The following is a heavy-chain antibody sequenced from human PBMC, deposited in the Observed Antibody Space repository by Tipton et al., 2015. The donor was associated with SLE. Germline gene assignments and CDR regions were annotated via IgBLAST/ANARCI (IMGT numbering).Heavy chain of an antibody. CDR1: GGSISSYY. D-gene: IGHD6-13*01. J-gene: IGHJ4*02. V-gene: IGHV4-59*12. CDR3: ARDPRGVATAGSLDY. CDR2: IYYSGST. Sequence: TLSLTCTVSGGSISSYYWSWIRQPPGKGLEWIGYIYYSGSTNYNPSLKSRVTISLDKSKNQVSLKLISMTAADTAVYFCARDPRGVATAGSLDYWGQGTLVTVSS.